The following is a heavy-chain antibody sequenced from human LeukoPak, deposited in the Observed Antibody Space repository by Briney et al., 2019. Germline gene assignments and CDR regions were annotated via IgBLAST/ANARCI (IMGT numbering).Heavy chain of an antibody. Sequence: PGGSLRLSCAASGFTFSDYSVNWVRQAPGKGLAWVSSISSSSSFIYYADSVKGRFTISRDNAKNSLYVELNSLRAEDTAVYYCARTQGVYSYGYSPIDYWGQGTLVTVSS. CDR3: ARTQGVYSYGYSPIDY. CDR1: GFTFSDYS. J-gene: IGHJ4*02. CDR2: ISSSSSFI. V-gene: IGHV3-21*01. D-gene: IGHD5-18*01.